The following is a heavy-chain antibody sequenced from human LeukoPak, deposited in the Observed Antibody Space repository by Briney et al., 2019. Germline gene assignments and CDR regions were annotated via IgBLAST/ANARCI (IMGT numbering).Heavy chain of an antibody. Sequence: PGGSLRLSCAASGFIVSSNYMGWVHQAPGKGLEYVSVIYSGGNTYYGGSVKGRFTISRDNSKNTIYLQMNSLRAEDTAVFYCARLVATTGRLYFDYWGQGNLVTVSS. V-gene: IGHV3-53*01. CDR2: IYSGGNT. CDR1: GFIVSSNY. CDR3: ARLVATTGRLYFDY. J-gene: IGHJ4*02. D-gene: IGHD1-1*01.